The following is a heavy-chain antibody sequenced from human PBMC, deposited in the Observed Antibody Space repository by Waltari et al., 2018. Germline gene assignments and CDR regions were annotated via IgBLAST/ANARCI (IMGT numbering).Heavy chain of an antibody. J-gene: IGHJ4*02. CDR1: GFPFSSDS. CDR2: ISSSSSTI. V-gene: IGHV3-48*04. D-gene: IGHD4-4*01. Sequence: EVQLVESGGGLVQPGGSLRLSCAASGFPFSSDSMKWVRQAPGKGREWFSYISSSSSTIYYADSVKGRFTISRDNAKNSLYLQMNSLRAEDTAVYYCARYLTDDYSNSHPIDYWGQGTLVTVSS. CDR3: ARYLTDDYSNSHPIDY.